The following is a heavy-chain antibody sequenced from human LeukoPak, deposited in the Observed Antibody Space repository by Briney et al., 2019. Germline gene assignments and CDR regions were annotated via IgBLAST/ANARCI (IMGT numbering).Heavy chain of an antibody. D-gene: IGHD6-19*01. Sequence: GGSLRLSCAASGFTFSSYGMHWVRQAPGKGLEWVAVISYDGSNKYYADSVKGRFTISRDNSKNTLYLQMNSPRAEDTAVYYCAKDQGAVAWGLFDYWGQGTLVTVSS. CDR1: GFTFSSYG. V-gene: IGHV3-30*18. J-gene: IGHJ4*02. CDR3: AKDQGAVAWGLFDY. CDR2: ISYDGSNK.